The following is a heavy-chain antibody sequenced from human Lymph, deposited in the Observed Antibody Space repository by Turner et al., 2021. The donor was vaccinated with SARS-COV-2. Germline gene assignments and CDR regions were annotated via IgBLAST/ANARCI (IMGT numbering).Heavy chain of an antibody. CDR1: GVTVSSHY. CDR3: ARDFREGAFDI. J-gene: IGHJ3*02. D-gene: IGHD3-10*01. V-gene: IGHV3-66*01. Sequence: EVQLVESGGGWVQPGGSLRLACAASGVTVSSHYMSWVRQAPGKGLEWVAVLYSGGSTFYADSVKGRFTISRDNSKNTLYVQMNSLRAEDTAVYYCARDFREGAFDIWGQGTMVTISS. CDR2: LYSGGST.